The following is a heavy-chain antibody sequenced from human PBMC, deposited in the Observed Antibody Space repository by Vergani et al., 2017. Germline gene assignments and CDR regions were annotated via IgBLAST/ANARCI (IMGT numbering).Heavy chain of an antibody. CDR3: ARGGYYYDSSGYYYQVLFDY. D-gene: IGHD3-22*01. Sequence: QVQLVQSGAEVKKPGASVKVSCKASGYTFTSYAMHWVRQAPGQRLEWMGWIYTGNGNTKYSQKLQGRVTITRDTSASTAYMELSSLRSEDTAVYYCARGGYYYDSSGYYYQVLFDYWGQGTLVTVSS. CDR1: GYTFTSYA. J-gene: IGHJ4*02. V-gene: IGHV1-3*04. CDR2: IYTGNGNT.